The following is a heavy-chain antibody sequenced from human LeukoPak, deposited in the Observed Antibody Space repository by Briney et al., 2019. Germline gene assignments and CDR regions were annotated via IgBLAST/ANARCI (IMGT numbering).Heavy chain of an antibody. Sequence: ESGPTLVKPTQTLTLTCTFSGFSLSTSGMCVSWIRQPPGKALEWLSRIDWDDDKYYSTSLKTRLTISKATSKNQVVLTMTNMDPVDTATYYCARTYYYGSGSYYIDYWGQGTLVTVSS. J-gene: IGHJ4*02. V-gene: IGHV2-70*11. CDR3: ARTYYYGSGSYYIDY. CDR1: GFSLSTSGMC. CDR2: IDWDDDK. D-gene: IGHD3-10*01.